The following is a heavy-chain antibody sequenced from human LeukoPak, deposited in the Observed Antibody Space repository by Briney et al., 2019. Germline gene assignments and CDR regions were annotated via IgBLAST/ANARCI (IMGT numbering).Heavy chain of an antibody. V-gene: IGHV3-21*01. CDR2: ISRTSSDI. D-gene: IGHD2-2*01. CDR3: ARDLPAAVD. J-gene: IGHJ4*02. CDR1: GFTFSGYS. Sequence: GGSLRLSCAASGFTFSGYSMSWVRQAPGKGLEWVSFISRTSSDIYHAVSVEGRFTISRDNAKNSLYLQMNSLRAEDTAVYYCARDLPAAVDWGQGTLVTVSS.